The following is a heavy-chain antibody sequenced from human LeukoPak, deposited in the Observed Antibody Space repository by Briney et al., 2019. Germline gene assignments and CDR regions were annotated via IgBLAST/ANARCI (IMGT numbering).Heavy chain of an antibody. Sequence: GGSLRLSCAASGFTFTSYNMNWVRQAPGQGLEWVSSITSSSSYIYYADSVKGRFTISRDNAKNSLYLQMNSLRAEDTALYYCARVTHYYDSSGYWDAFDIWGQGTMVTVSS. CDR3: ARVTHYYDSSGYWDAFDI. V-gene: IGHV3-21*04. J-gene: IGHJ3*02. CDR2: ITSSSSYI. CDR1: GFTFTSYN. D-gene: IGHD3-22*01.